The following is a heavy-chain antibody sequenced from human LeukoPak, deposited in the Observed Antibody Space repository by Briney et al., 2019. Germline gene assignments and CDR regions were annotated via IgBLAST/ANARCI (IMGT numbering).Heavy chain of an antibody. CDR3: ARDRLGTYFDY. J-gene: IGHJ4*02. Sequence: PGGSLILSCAASGFTVSSNYMSWVRQAPGKGLEWVSVIYSGGSTYYADSVKGRFTISRDNTENSLYLQMNNLRAEDTAVYYCARDRLGTYFDYWGQGALVTVSS. V-gene: IGHV3-53*01. CDR2: IYSGGST. D-gene: IGHD7-27*01. CDR1: GFTVSSNY.